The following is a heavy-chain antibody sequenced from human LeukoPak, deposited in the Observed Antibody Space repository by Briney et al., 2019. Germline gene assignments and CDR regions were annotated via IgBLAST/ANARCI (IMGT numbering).Heavy chain of an antibody. D-gene: IGHD2-8*01. CDR2: IYYSGST. CDR1: GSSISSSSYY. J-gene: IGHJ5*02. Sequence: SETLSLTCTVSGSSISSSSYYWGWIRQPPGKGLEWIGSIYYSGSTYYNPSLKSRVTISVDTSKNQFSLKLSSVTAADTAVYYCARHEWFGWFDPWGQGTLVTVSS. CDR3: ARHEWFGWFDP. V-gene: IGHV4-39*01.